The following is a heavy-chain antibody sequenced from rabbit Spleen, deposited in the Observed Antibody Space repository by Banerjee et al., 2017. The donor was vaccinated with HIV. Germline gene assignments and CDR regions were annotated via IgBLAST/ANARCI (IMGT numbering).Heavy chain of an antibody. V-gene: IGHV1S45*01. CDR2: IYPGSFDST. Sequence: QEQLVESGGGLVQPGGSLKLSCKASGFDVSSSYYMCWVRQAPGKGLEWIACIYPGSFDSTVYASWAKGRFTISRSSSTTVTLQMTSLTAADTASYFCARDAGTSFSTYGMDLWGPGTLVTVS. CDR3: ARDAGTSFSTYGMDL. D-gene: IGHD8-1*01. J-gene: IGHJ6*01. CDR1: GFDVSSSYY.